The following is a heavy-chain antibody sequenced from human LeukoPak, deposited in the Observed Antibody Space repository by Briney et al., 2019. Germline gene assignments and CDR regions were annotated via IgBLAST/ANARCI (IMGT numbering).Heavy chain of an antibody. CDR2: INVNGRDT. Sequence: GGSLRLSCEASGFTFSDYWMHWVRQAPGKGLVWVSRINVNGRDTTYADSVKGRFTISRDNAKNTVYLQMHSLGAEDTALYYCARALGGNWFDPWGQGTLVTVSS. CDR3: ARALGGNWFDP. V-gene: IGHV3-74*03. J-gene: IGHJ5*02. CDR1: GFTFSDYW.